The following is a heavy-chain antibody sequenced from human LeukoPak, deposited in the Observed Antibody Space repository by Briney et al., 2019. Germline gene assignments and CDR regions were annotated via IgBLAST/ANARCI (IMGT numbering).Heavy chain of an antibody. CDR3: AKDGSGNYGDYAEYFQH. CDR2: IRYDGSNK. D-gene: IGHD4-17*01. J-gene: IGHJ1*01. Sequence: GGSLRLSCAASGFTFSSYGMHWVRQAPGKGLEWVAFIRYDGSNKYYADSVKGRFTISRDNSKNTLYLQMNSLRAEDTAVYYCAKDGSGNYGDYAEYFQHWGQGTLVTVSS. V-gene: IGHV3-30*02. CDR1: GFTFSSYG.